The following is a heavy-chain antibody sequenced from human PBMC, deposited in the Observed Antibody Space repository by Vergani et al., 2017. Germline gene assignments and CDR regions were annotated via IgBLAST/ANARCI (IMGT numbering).Heavy chain of an antibody. J-gene: IGHJ4*02. CDR1: GGTFSSYA. CDR3: ARDGGFTMVRGVIGPYYFDY. V-gene: IGHV1-69*12. CDR2: IIPIFGTA. Sequence: QVQLVQSGAEVKKPGSSVKVSCKASGGTFSSYAISWVRQAPGQGLEWMGGIIPIFGTANYAQKFQGRVTITADESTGTAYMELSSLRSEDTAVYYCARDGGFTMVRGVIGPYYFDYWGQGTLVTVSS. D-gene: IGHD3-10*01.